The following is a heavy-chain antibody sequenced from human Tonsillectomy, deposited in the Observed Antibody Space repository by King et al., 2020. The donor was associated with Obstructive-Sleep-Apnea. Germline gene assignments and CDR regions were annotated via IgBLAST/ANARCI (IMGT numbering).Heavy chain of an antibody. J-gene: IGHJ4*02. D-gene: IGHD1-1*01. Sequence: VQLQESGPGLVKPSETLSLTCTVSGGSIGSYYWTWIRQSPGKGLEWIGDIYYSGSANYNPSLKSRVTISVDTSTNQFSLKLSSVTAADTAVYYCARGYRGYACDHWGQGTLVTVSS. CDR2: IYYSGSA. V-gene: IGHV4-59*01. CDR1: GGSIGSYY. CDR3: ARGYRGYACDH.